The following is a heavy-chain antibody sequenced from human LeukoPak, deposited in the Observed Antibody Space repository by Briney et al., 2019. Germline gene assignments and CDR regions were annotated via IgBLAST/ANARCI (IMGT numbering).Heavy chain of an antibody. CDR3: AKDIVGATGTDY. CDR2: IRYDGSNK. Sequence: PGGSLRLSCAASGFTFSSYWMSWVRQAPGKGLEWVAFIRYDGSNKYYADSVKGRFTISRDNSKNTLYLQMNSLRAEDTAVYYCAKDIVGATGTDYWGQGTLVTVSS. V-gene: IGHV3-30*02. J-gene: IGHJ4*02. CDR1: GFTFSSYW. D-gene: IGHD1-26*01.